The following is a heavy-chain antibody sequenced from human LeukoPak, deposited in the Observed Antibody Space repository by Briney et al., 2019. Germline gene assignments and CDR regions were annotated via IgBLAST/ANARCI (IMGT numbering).Heavy chain of an antibody. D-gene: IGHD6-13*01. Sequence: QTGGSLRLSCAASGFTFSTYSMSWVRQAPGKGLEWVSGISGSGGNTYYADSVKGRFTISRDNSKNRLHLQMNSLRAEDTAIFYCAKYPASGGYLDYWGQGTPVTVSS. V-gene: IGHV3-23*01. CDR2: ISGSGGNT. CDR3: AKYPASGGYLDY. CDR1: GFTFSTYS. J-gene: IGHJ4*02.